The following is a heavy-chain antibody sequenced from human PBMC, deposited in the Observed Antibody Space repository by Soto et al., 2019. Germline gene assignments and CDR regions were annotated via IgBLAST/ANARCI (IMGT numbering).Heavy chain of an antibody. CDR1: GFTFSSYA. D-gene: IGHD3-10*01. V-gene: IGHV3-30-3*01. Sequence: PGGSLRLSCAASGFTFSSYAMHWVRHAPGKGLEWVAVTSYDGSNKYYADSVKGRFTISRDNSKNTLYLQMNSLRAEDTAVYYCARDLLGGSGSYYPTYYYYGMDVWGQGTTVTVSS. CDR2: TSYDGSNK. CDR3: ARDLLGGSGSYYPTYYYYGMDV. J-gene: IGHJ6*02.